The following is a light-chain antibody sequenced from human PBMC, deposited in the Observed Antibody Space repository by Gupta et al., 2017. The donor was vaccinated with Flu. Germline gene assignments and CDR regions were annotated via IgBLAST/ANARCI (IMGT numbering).Light chain of an antibody. CDR1: HDIGNW. CDR2: AVV. V-gene: IGKV1-12*01. CDR3: QQGYSFPRT. J-gene: IGKJ1*01. Sequence: EIQMTQSPSSVSASVGDKVTITCRASHDIGNWLAWYQQKPGQAPKLLIYAVVNLESGVPSRFSGTGSATNFALTISSLQPDDFATYYCQQGYSFPRTFGQGTKVEIK.